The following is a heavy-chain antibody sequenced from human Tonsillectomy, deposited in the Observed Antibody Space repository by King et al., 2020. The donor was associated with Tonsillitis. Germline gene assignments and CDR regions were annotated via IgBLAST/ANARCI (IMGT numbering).Heavy chain of an antibody. CDR3: VRSDYGDYAGY. Sequence: VQLVESGGVLVQTGGSLRLSCTASGFTFTNYWMHWVRQAPGKGLVWVSRISGDGSFTDYADSVEGRFTISRDNAKNTLSLQMNSLRAEDTAVYFCVRSDYGDYAGYGGQGTPVTVSS. D-gene: IGHD3-16*01. CDR2: ISGDGSFT. CDR1: GFTFTNYW. V-gene: IGHV3-74*01. J-gene: IGHJ4*02.